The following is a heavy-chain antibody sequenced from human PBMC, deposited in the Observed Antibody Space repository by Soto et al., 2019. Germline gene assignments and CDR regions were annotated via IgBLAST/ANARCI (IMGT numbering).Heavy chain of an antibody. Sequence: GGSLRLSCSASGFTFKTYWMTWVRQAPGKGLEWVANINKDGIEKFYVDSVKGRFTISRDNAETSVFLHMSSLRADDTAVYYCARGGGNYFGSELDLWGLGTLVTVSS. CDR3: ARGGGNYFGSELDL. CDR2: INKDGIEK. J-gene: IGHJ5*02. D-gene: IGHD4-4*01. V-gene: IGHV3-7*05. CDR1: GFTFKTYW.